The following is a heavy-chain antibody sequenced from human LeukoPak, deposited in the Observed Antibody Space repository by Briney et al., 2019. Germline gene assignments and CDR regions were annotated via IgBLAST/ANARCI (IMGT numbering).Heavy chain of an antibody. V-gene: IGHV4-4*02. Sequence: SGTLSLTRAVSGGSISSSNWWSGVRQPPGKGLEWIGEIYHSGSTNYNPSLKSRVTISVDKSKNQFSLKLSSVTAADTAVYYCARTYGDYVPYFDYWGQGTLVTVSS. CDR1: GGSISSSNW. CDR3: ARTYGDYVPYFDY. J-gene: IGHJ4*02. CDR2: IYHSGST. D-gene: IGHD4-17*01.